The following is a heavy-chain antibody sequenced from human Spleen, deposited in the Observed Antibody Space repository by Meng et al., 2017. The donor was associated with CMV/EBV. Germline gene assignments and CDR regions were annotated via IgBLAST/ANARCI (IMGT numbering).Heavy chain of an antibody. CDR2: ISGSGGST. D-gene: IGHD6-19*01. J-gene: IGHJ4*02. CDR1: GFTFSSYA. CDR3: ALGRLGYCSTANCPY. V-gene: IGHV3-23*01. Sequence: GESLKISCAASGFTFSSYAMSWVRQAPGKGLEWVSAISGSGGSTYYADSVKGRFTISRDNSKNTLYLQMNSLRVEDTAVYYCALGRLGYCSTANCPYWGQGTLVTVSS.